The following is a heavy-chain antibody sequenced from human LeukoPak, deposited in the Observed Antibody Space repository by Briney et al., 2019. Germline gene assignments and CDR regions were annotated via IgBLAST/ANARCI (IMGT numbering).Heavy chain of an antibody. J-gene: IGHJ4*02. Sequence: MASETLCLTCAVYGGSFSGYYRSWIRQPPGKGLEWIGKINHSGSTNYNASLKSRVTMSVDTSKNQFSLNLSSVTAADTAVYYCAIYGDYTFDYWGQGTLVTVSS. V-gene: IGHV4-34*01. D-gene: IGHD4-17*01. CDR1: GGSFSGYY. CDR2: INHSGST. CDR3: AIYGDYTFDY.